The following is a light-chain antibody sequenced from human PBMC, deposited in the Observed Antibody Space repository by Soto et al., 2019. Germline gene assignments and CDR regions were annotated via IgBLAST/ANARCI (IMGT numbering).Light chain of an antibody. CDR2: DVI. CDR1: SSDVGSYNL. CDR3: CSYAGATTLYV. V-gene: IGLV2-23*02. Sequence: QSALTQPASVSGSPGQSITISCTGTSSDVGSYNLVSWYQQYPGKAPKLMLYDVIKRPSGISNRFSGSKSGNTASLTISGLQADDEADYYCCSYAGATTLYVFGTGTKVTVL. J-gene: IGLJ1*01.